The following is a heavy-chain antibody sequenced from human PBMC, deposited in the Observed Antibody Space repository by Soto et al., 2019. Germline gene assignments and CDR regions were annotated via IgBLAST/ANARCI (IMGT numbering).Heavy chain of an antibody. J-gene: IGHJ5*02. V-gene: IGHV4-34*01. Sequence: SETLSFTCAVYGSSFRGYHWSWIRQPPGKGLEWLGEINHSGSTNYHPSLKSRVPISVDTSKNQFSLKLSSVTAADTAVYYCARLAARRPDPWGQGTLVTVSS. CDR3: ARLAARRPDP. CDR2: INHSGST. D-gene: IGHD6-6*01. CDR1: GSSFRGYH.